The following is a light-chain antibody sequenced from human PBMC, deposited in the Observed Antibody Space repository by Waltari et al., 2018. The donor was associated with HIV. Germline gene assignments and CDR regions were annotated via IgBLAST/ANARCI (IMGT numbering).Light chain of an antibody. J-gene: IGKJ5*01. CDR1: QGVSSSY. V-gene: IGKV3-20*01. CDR2: GAS. Sequence: EIVLTQSPATLSLSPGERATLSCRASQGVSSSYLAWYQQKPGQAPRLLIYGASRRATGIPDRFGGSGSGTDFTLTISRLEPEDFAVYYCQQYGGLCTFGQGTRLEIK. CDR3: QQYGGLCT.